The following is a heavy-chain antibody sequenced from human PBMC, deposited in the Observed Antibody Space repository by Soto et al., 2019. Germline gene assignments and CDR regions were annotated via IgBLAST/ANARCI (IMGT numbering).Heavy chain of an antibody. CDR2: INHSGSS. V-gene: IGHV4-34*01. CDR3: AKRGRFLSYFEY. CDR1: GGSFSGYF. J-gene: IGHJ4*02. Sequence: SETLSLTCAVYGGSFSGYFWSWIRQPPGKGLEGIGEINHSGSSNYNPSLKRRVTISADTSKNQFSLKLSSVTAADTAVYYCAKRGRFLSYFEYWGQGTMVTVPS. D-gene: IGHD3-3*01.